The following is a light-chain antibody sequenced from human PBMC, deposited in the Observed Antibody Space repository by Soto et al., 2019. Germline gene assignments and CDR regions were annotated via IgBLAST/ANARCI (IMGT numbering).Light chain of an antibody. CDR2: DAS. CDR3: QQYGSSGT. V-gene: IGKV3-20*01. CDR1: QNIDNK. Sequence: EIVLTQSPGTLSLSPGERATLSCRASQNIDNKLVWYQQKPGQVPRLLIYDASTRATGIPARFSGSGSGTDFTLTISRLEPEDFAVYYCQQYGSSGTFGQGTKVDI. J-gene: IGKJ1*01.